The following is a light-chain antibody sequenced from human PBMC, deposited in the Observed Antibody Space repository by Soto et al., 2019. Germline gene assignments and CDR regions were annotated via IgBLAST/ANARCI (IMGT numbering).Light chain of an antibody. Sequence: EIVMTQSPATLSVSPGERATLSCRASQSVSSNLAWYQQKPGQAPRLLIYGASTRATGIPARFSGSGSGTEFTLPISSLQSEDFAVYYCQQYNNWPPWPFGQGTKVAIK. CDR3: QQYNNWPPWP. CDR1: QSVSSN. CDR2: GAS. J-gene: IGKJ1*01. V-gene: IGKV3-15*01.